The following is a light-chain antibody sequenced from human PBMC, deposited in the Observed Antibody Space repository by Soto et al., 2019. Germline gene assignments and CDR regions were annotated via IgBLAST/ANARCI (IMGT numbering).Light chain of an antibody. CDR1: QSVSSY. J-gene: IGKJ5*01. V-gene: IGKV3-11*01. Sequence: EIVLTQSPATLSLSPGERATLSCRASQSVSSYLAWYQQKPGQAPRLLIYDASNRATGIPARFSGSGSGTDFTLTISSLQPDDFATYYCQQYNSYLITGGQGKRLEIK. CDR3: QQYNSYLIT. CDR2: DAS.